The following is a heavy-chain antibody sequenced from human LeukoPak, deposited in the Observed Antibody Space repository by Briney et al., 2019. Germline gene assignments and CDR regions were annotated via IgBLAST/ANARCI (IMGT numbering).Heavy chain of an antibody. CDR3: ARMDCSGVSCYSDTLNYYYYGMDD. D-gene: IGHD2-15*01. J-gene: IGHJ6*02. CDR1: GYSFTSYW. V-gene: IGHV5-51*01. Sequence: GESLKISCHASGYSFTSYWIGWVRQMPGKGLEWMGIIYPGDSDTRYSPSFQGQVTISADKSISTAYLQWSSLKAAHTALCYCARMDCSGVSCYSDTLNYYYYGMDDWGQGTTVTVSS. CDR2: IYPGDSDT.